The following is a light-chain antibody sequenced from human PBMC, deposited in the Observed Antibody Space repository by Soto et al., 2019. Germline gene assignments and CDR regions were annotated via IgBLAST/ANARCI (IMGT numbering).Light chain of an antibody. CDR3: QHYIPWPLA. CDR2: DAY. CDR1: QGVGST. Sequence: EIIMTQSPATLAVSPGEKVTLAPRASQGVGSTLAWYRQQPGQAPRLLIYDAYIRASGVPARFSGSGSGTEFTLTISGLQSEDFAVYFCQHYIPWPLAFGGGTKVDNK. J-gene: IGKJ4*01. V-gene: IGKV3-15*01.